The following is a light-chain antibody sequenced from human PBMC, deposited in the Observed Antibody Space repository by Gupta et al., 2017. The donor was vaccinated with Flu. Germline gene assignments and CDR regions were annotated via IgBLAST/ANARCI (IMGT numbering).Light chain of an antibody. CDR1: NSDIGRFNY. CDR3: SSYTNTTTRIV. CDR2: EVS. J-gene: IGLJ1*01. V-gene: IGLV2-14*03. Sequence: QSALTPASSVSASPAQAITVYCTGTNSDIGRFNYVSWYQQSPGRAPKLVIFEVSRRSSGIPDRFSGSKSGNTASLNISGLQPEDEADYYCSSYTNTTTRIVLGSGTKVTVL.